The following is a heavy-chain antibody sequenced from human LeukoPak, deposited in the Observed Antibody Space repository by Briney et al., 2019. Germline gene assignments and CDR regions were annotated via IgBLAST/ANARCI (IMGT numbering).Heavy chain of an antibody. D-gene: IGHD3-22*01. CDR1: GFTFSDYN. J-gene: IGHJ5*02. CDR3: AREGSSGYLGGFDP. CDR2: ISSSGSTI. Sequence: GGSLRLSCAASGFTFSDYNMRWLRQAPGKGLEGVSYISSSGSTIYYADSVKGRFTISRDNAKNSLYLQMNSLRAEDTAVYYCAREGSSGYLGGFDPWGQGTLVTVSS. V-gene: IGHV3-11*04.